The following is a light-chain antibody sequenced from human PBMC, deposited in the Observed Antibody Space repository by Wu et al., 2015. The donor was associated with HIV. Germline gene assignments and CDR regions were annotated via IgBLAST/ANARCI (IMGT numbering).Light chain of an antibody. V-gene: IGKV3-15*01. CDR1: QNISNN. CDR3: QQYGSSPFT. J-gene: IGKJ3*01. Sequence: EIVMMQSPATLSVSPGERATLSCRASQNISNNLAWYQQIPGQPPRLLIYGASTEGHWCPSQVQVAVGLGQTSLSPSADWSLKILLVYYCQQYGSSPFTFGPGTKGGYQT. CDR2: GAS.